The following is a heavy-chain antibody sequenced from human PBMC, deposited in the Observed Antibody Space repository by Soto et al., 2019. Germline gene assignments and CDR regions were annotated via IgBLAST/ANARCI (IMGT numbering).Heavy chain of an antibody. Sequence: QVQLQESGPGLVKPSETLSLTCTVSGGSISSYYWSWIRQPPGKGLEWIGYIYYSGSTNYNPSLKSRVTISVDTSKNQFSLKLSSVTAADTAVYYCARVGDSGSYTYYFDYWGQGTLVTVSS. CDR3: ARVGDSGSYTYYFDY. V-gene: IGHV4-59*01. D-gene: IGHD1-26*01. CDR2: IYYSGST. CDR1: GGSISSYY. J-gene: IGHJ4*02.